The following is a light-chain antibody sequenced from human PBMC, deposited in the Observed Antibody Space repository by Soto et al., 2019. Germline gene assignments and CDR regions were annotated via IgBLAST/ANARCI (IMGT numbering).Light chain of an antibody. J-gene: IGKJ1*01. V-gene: IGKV1-6*01. CDR1: QGIRTE. CDR3: LQEKSYPRT. Sequence: AIQMTQSPSSLYAYVGDRVTINCRASQGIRTELGWYQQKPGKAPRLLIYGTSTLQVGVASRFSGSGSGTDFTLTISSRQPEDIATYYCLQEKSYPRTFGQGTKVEIK. CDR2: GTS.